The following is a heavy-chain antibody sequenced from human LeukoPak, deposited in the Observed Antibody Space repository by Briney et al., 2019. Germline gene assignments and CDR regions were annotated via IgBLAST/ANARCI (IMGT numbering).Heavy chain of an antibody. D-gene: IGHD2-2*01. CDR2: INPSGGRT. CDR1: GYIFTNYD. Sequence: ASVKVSCKASGYIFTNYDMHWVRQAPGQGLEWMGIINPSGGRTSYPQKFQGRVTMTRDTSTSTVYMEVSSLRSEDTAVYYCARDVDDVVVIPAAMDVWGQGTAVTVSS. CDR3: ARDVDDVVVIPAAMDV. J-gene: IGHJ6*02. V-gene: IGHV1-46*01.